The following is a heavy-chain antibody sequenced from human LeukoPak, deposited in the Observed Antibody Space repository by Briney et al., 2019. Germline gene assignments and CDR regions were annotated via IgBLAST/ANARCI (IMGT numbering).Heavy chain of an antibody. CDR3: ARAHYYDSSGLDF. CDR2: ISSSGSTI. CDR1: GFTFSSYE. V-gene: IGHV3-48*03. Sequence: PGGSLRLSCAASGFTFSSYEMNWVRQAPGKELEWVSYISSSGSTIYYADSLKGRFTISRDNAKNSLYLQMNSLRAEDTAVYYCARAHYYDSSGLDFWGQGTLVTVSS. D-gene: IGHD3-22*01. J-gene: IGHJ4*02.